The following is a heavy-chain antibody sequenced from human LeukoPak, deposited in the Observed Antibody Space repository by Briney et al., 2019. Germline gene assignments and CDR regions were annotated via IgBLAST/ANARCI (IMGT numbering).Heavy chain of an antibody. D-gene: IGHD4-17*01. CDR1: GFTFSSYW. CDR2: IKQDGSEK. Sequence: GGSLRLSCAASGFTFSSYWMSWVRQAPGKGLEWVANIKQDGSEKYYVDSVKGRFTISRDNSKNTLYLQMNSLRAEDTAVYYCAKDWYDYGDYDAFDIWGQGTMVTVSS. CDR3: AKDWYDYGDYDAFDI. V-gene: IGHV3-7*03. J-gene: IGHJ3*02.